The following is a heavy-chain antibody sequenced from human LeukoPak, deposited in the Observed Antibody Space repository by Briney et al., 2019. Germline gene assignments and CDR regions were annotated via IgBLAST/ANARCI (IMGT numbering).Heavy chain of an antibody. CDR2: IYTSGST. V-gene: IGHV4-61*02. Sequence: SQTLSLTCTVSGGSISSGSYYWSWIRQPAGKGLEWLGRIYTSGSTNYNPSLKSRVTISVDTSKNQFSLKLSSVTAADTAVYYCASVGPTVATGAFDIWGQGTMVTVSS. CDR3: ASVGPTVATGAFDI. CDR1: GGSISSGSYY. D-gene: IGHD4-17*01. J-gene: IGHJ3*02.